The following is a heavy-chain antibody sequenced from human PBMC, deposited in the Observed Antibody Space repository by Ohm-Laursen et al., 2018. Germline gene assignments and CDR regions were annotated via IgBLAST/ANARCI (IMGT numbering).Heavy chain of an antibody. D-gene: IGHD5-12*01. CDR1: GFTFSTYG. V-gene: IGHV3-23*01. J-gene: IGHJ4*02. Sequence: SLRLSCSASGFTFSTYGMNWVRLAPGKGLEWGSSISDSGTTTYYADPVKGRFTISRDNPKSMVFLQMSSLRAEDTAVYYCAKHRSATWMHKRFDNWGQGTLVAVSS. CDR2: ISDSGTTT. CDR3: AKHRSATWMHKRFDN.